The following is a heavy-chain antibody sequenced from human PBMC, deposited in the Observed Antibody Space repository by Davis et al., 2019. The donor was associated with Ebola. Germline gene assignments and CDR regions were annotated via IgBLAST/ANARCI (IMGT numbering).Heavy chain of an antibody. CDR1: GYTFTTEW. D-gene: IGHD2-8*01. CDR2: IDPSDSYI. V-gene: IGHV5-10-1*01. Sequence: GESLKISCKGSGYTFTTEWIAWVRQRPGKGLEWMGRIDPSDSYINYSPSFQGHVTISADKSITTAYLQWNSLKASDTAMYYCARRMVYAAPGPFDIWGQGTMVTVSS. CDR3: ARRMVYAAPGPFDI. J-gene: IGHJ3*02.